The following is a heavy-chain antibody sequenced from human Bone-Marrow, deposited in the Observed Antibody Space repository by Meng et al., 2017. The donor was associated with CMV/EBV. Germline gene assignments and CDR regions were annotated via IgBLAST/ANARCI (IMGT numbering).Heavy chain of an antibody. CDR1: GFTFSSYI. Sequence: GGSLRLSCAASGFTFSSYIMNWVRQAPGKGLEWVSSISSSSSYIYYADSVKGRFTISRDNAKNSLYLQMNSLRAEDTAVYYCATDGTRKFVDTAKVWGNNWFDPWGQGTLVTVSS. J-gene: IGHJ5*02. CDR2: ISSSSSYI. D-gene: IGHD5-18*01. CDR3: ATDGTRKFVDTAKVWGNNWFDP. V-gene: IGHV3-21*01.